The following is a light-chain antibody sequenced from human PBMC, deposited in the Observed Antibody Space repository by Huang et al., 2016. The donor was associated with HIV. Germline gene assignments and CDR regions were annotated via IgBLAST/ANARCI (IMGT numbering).Light chain of an antibody. V-gene: IGKV3-15*01. Sequence: EIVMTQSPATLSVSPGERATLSCRASQSVTGNLAWYQHKPGQPPRLRIYVASTRAAGAAARFNASGSGTEFTLTINSLQSEDFAVYYCQQYNKWPRTFGPGTKVDVK. J-gene: IGKJ3*01. CDR3: QQYNKWPRT. CDR1: QSVTGN. CDR2: VAS.